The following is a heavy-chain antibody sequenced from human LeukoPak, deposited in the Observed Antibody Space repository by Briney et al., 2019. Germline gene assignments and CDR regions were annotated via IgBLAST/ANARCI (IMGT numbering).Heavy chain of an antibody. CDR1: GYTFTSYY. CDR2: INPSGGST. J-gene: IGHJ4*02. V-gene: IGHV1-46*01. Sequence: ASVNVSCKSSGYTFTSYYMHWVRQAPGQGLEWMGIINPSGGSTSYAQKFQGRVTMTRDTSTSTVYMELSSLRSEDTAVYYCARDLVRGIAAAGTFDYWGQGTLVTVSS. CDR3: ARDLVRGIAAAGTFDY. D-gene: IGHD6-13*01.